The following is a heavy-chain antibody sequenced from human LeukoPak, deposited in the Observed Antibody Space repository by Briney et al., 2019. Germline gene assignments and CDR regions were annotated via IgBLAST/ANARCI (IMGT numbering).Heavy chain of an antibody. J-gene: IGHJ4*02. D-gene: IGHD6-19*01. Sequence: SVKVSCKASGGTFISYAISWVRQAPGQGLEWMGGIIPIFGTANYAQKFQGRVTITADESTSTAYMELSSLRSEDTAVYYCALRESRGWPGPLDYWGQGTLVTVSS. CDR2: IIPIFGTA. V-gene: IGHV1-69*01. CDR3: ALRESRGWPGPLDY. CDR1: GGTFISYA.